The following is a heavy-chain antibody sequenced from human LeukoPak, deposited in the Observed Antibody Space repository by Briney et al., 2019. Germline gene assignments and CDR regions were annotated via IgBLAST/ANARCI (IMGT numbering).Heavy chain of an antibody. V-gene: IGHV3-49*01. J-gene: IGHJ4*02. CDR3: TGGNCSGGSFYSAPLDY. Sequence: GGSLRLSCTASGFTFGYYAMSWLRQAPGKGLEWVGFSRSKAYGGTTEYAASVKGRITISRDGSKSIAQLQMNSLKTEDTAVYYCTGGNCSGGSFYSAPLDYWGQGTLVTVSS. CDR2: SRSKAYGGTT. CDR1: GFTFGYYA. D-gene: IGHD2-15*01.